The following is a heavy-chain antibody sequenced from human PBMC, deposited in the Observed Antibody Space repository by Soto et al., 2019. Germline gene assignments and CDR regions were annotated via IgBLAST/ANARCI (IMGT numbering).Heavy chain of an antibody. J-gene: IGHJ5*02. V-gene: IGHV1-18*01. D-gene: IGHD6-13*01. CDR1: GGTFSSYT. CDR3: ARGIAAAGTSWFDP. Sequence: ASVKVSCKASGGTFSSYTISWVRQAPGQGLEWMGWISAINGKTNYAQKLQGRVTMTTDKSTSTAYMELRSLRSDDTAVYYCARGIAAAGTSWFDPWGQGTLVTVSS. CDR2: ISAINGKT.